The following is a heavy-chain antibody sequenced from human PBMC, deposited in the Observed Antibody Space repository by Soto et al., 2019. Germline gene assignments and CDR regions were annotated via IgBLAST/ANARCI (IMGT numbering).Heavy chain of an antibody. V-gene: IGHV3-30-3*01. D-gene: IGHD2-15*01. CDR1: GFTFSSYA. J-gene: IGHJ6*02. CDR2: ISYDGSNK. CDR3: ARGARVVAAIPSYYYYYYGMDV. Sequence: GESLKISCXASGFTFSSYAMHWVRQAPGKGLEWVAVISYDGSNKYYADSVKGRFTISRDNSKNTLYLQMNSLRAEDTAVYYCARGARVVAAIPSYYYYYYGMDVWGQGTTVTVS.